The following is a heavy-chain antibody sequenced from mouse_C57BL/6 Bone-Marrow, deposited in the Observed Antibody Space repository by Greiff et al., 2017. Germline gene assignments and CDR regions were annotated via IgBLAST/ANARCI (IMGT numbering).Heavy chain of an antibody. V-gene: IGHV1-19*01. CDR2: INPYNGGT. CDR1: GYTFTDYY. J-gene: IGHJ4*01. CDR3: ASLYAMDY. Sequence: VHVKQSGPVLVKPGASVKMSCKASGYTFTDYYMNWVKQSHGKSLEWIGVINPYNGGTSYNQKFKGKATLTVDKSSSTAYMELNSLTSEDSAVYYCASLYAMDYWGQGTSVTVSS.